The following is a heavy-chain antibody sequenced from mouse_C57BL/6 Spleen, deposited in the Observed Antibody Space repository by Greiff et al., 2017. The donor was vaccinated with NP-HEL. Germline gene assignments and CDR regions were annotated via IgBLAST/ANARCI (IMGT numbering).Heavy chain of an antibody. J-gene: IGHJ2*01. D-gene: IGHD1-1*01. CDR1: GYAFSSSW. Sequence: VKLMESGPELVKPGASVKISCKASGYAFSSSWMNWVKQRPGKGLEWIGRIYPGDGDTNYNGKFKGKATLTADKSSSTAYMQLSRLKSEDSAVYFWAREGVLLRCCDYWGQGTTLTVSS. CDR3: AREGVLLRCCDY. V-gene: IGHV1-82*01. CDR2: IYPGDGDT.